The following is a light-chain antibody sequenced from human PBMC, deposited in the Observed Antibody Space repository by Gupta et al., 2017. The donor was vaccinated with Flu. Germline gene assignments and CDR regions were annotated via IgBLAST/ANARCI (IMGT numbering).Light chain of an antibody. J-gene: IGLJ3*02. Sequence: QTARITCSGDALPKKYAYWYQQKSGQAPVLIIYEDRKRPSGIPERFSGSSSETMATLTISGAQVEDEADYYCYSTDTSGNHRVFGGGTNLTVL. V-gene: IGLV3-10*01. CDR3: YSTDTSGNHRV. CDR2: EDR. CDR1: ALPKKY.